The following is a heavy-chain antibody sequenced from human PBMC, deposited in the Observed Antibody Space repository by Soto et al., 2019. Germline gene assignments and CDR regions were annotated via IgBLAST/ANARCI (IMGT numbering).Heavy chain of an antibody. CDR3: ARWNSYGYYFYY. J-gene: IGHJ4*02. D-gene: IGHD5-18*01. V-gene: IGHV3-7*01. CDR1: GFTFSSYW. Sequence: EVQLVESGGGLVQPGGSLRLSCAASGFTFSSYWMSWVRQSPRKGLEWVANINQDRSEKYYVDSVKGRFTISRDNAKNSLDLQMNSLRAEDTAVYHCARWNSYGYYFYYSGQGTLVTVSS. CDR2: INQDRSEK.